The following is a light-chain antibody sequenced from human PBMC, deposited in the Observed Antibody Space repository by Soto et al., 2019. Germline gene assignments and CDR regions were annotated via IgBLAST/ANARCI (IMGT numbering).Light chain of an antibody. J-gene: IGKJ4*01. Sequence: ETVLTQSPATLSLSPGERATLSCRASQSVGSHLTWYRQRPGHAPRLLIYDATNRATGIPARFSGSGSGTDFTLTISSLEPEDLAVYYGQNRTEWRLIFGGGTKVEIK. V-gene: IGKV3-11*01. CDR1: QSVGSH. CDR3: QNRTEWRLI. CDR2: DAT.